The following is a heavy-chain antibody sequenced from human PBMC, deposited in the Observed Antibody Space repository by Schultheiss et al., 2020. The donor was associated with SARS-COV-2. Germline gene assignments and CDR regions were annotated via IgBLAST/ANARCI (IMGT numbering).Heavy chain of an antibody. CDR2: IYYSGST. D-gene: IGHD6-6*01. J-gene: IGHJ4*02. Sequence: SQTLSLTCTVSGGSISSGGYYWSWIRQHPGKGLEWIGYIYYSGSTYYNPSLKSLVTISVDTSKNQFSLKLSSVTAADTAVYYCARDTYSSSSDYWGQGTLVTVSS. V-gene: IGHV4-31*01. CDR3: ARDTYSSSSDY. CDR1: GGSISSGGYY.